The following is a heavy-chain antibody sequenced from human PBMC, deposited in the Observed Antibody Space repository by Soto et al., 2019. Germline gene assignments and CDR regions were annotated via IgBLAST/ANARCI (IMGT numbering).Heavy chain of an antibody. D-gene: IGHD3-10*01. J-gene: IGHJ4*02. CDR1: GFAFGRAW. V-gene: IGHV3-7*01. CDR3: VKHPAFGDVDY. CDR2: VNEDGSVK. Sequence: EVQLVETGGDLVQPGESLSLSCAASGFAFGRAWMGWVRQAPEKGLERVAIVNEDGSVKLYMASVEGRFTISRDNAKNTLYLQMNSLRIDDTSIYYCVKHPAFGDVDYWDQGNLVTISS.